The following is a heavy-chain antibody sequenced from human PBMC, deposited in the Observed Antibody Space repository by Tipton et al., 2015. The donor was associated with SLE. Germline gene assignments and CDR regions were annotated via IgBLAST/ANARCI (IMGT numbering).Heavy chain of an antibody. CDR2: VFYGGTS. D-gene: IGHD1-26*01. CDR3: ARHEAYSGSSPFDI. J-gene: IGHJ3*02. CDR1: GGSISRGDYF. Sequence: TLSLTCTVSGGSISRGDYFWGWIRQPPGKSLEWIGTVFYGGTSYYNPSLNSRVTISVDTSNNQFSLKLTSVTAADTAVYYCARHEAYSGSSPFDIWGHGTMVTVSS. V-gene: IGHV4-39*01.